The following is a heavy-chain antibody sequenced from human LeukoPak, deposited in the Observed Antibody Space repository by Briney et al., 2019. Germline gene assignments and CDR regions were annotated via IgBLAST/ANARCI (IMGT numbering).Heavy chain of an antibody. CDR3: ARDRSAVPYY. CDR2: IYYSGST. Sequence: SETLSLTCTVSGGSISSSSYYWGWIRQPPGKGLEWIGSIYYSGSTYYNPSLKSRVTISVDTSKNQFSLKLSSVTAADTAVYYCARDRSAVPYYWGQGTLVTVSS. D-gene: IGHD6-19*01. J-gene: IGHJ4*02. CDR1: GGSISSSSYY. V-gene: IGHV4-39*07.